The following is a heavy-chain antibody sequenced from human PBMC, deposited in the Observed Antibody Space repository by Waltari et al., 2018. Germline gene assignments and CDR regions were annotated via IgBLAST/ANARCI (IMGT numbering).Heavy chain of an antibody. Sequence: EVQLVESGGGLVKPGGSLRLSCAASGFTFTNAWMNWVRPAPGKGLEWVGRIKSKTDGGTTDYAAPVKGRFTISRDDSKNTLYLQMNSLKTDDTAVYYCTTLGYRSGWSFDYWGQGTLVTVSS. CDR3: TTLGYRSGWSFDY. CDR2: IKSKTDGGTT. V-gene: IGHV3-15*07. CDR1: GFTFTNAW. J-gene: IGHJ4*02. D-gene: IGHD6-19*01.